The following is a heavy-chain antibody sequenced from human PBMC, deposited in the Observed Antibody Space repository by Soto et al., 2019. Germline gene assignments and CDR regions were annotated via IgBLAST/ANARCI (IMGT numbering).Heavy chain of an antibody. CDR2: VFYTGTT. D-gene: IGHD2-15*01. CDR3: ARLPYSYFCSGGLCYQTDY. J-gene: IGHJ4*02. CDR1: GGSISSDSYF. V-gene: IGHV4-39*01. Sequence: SETLSLTCTVSGGSISSDSYFWAWIRQPPGKGLEWIGNVFYTGTTYYNPSLKSRVSISVDTSKNQFSLDLSSVTAAHTAIYYCARLPYSYFCSGGLCYQTDYWGQGTLVTVAS.